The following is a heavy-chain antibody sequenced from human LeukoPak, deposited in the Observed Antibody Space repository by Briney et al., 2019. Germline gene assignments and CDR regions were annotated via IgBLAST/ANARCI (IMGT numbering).Heavy chain of an antibody. CDR1: GGSISPYD. CDR2: IYYSGST. V-gene: IGHV4-59*01. CDR3: ARGQRGLPY. D-gene: IGHD3/OR15-3a*01. Sequence: SETLSLTCTVSGGSISPYDWSWVRQPPGKGLEWIGNIYYSGSTAPNPPLKSRVTFPVATTTNQFSLKLSSVTAADTAMYYCARGQRGLPYWGQGTLVTVSS. J-gene: IGHJ4*02.